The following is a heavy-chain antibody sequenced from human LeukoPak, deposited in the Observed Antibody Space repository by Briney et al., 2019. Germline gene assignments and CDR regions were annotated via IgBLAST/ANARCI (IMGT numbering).Heavy chain of an antibody. J-gene: IGHJ6*02. Sequence: GGSLRLSCAASGFTFSSYAMSWVRQAPGKGLEWVAVISYDGTNKYYADSVKGRFTISRDNSQNTLYLQMNSLRPEDTAVYYCGRLMGGYDSYFYGMDVWGQGTTVTVSS. D-gene: IGHD5-12*01. CDR1: GFTFSSYA. CDR3: GRLMGGYDSYFYGMDV. V-gene: IGHV3-30*03. CDR2: ISYDGTNK.